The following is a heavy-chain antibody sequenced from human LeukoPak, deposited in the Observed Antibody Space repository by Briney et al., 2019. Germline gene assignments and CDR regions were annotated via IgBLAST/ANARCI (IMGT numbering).Heavy chain of an antibody. D-gene: IGHD2-2*01. J-gene: IGHJ6*02. CDR1: GGTFSSYA. CDR2: IIAILVVA. Sequence: SVKDSCKAPGGTFSSYAISWVPQAPGQGLEWMASIIAILVVAYYAQKYRGRVTITADKSTSSAYMELSSLRSEDTAVNSCARAIGYCSSTSCSQTNDFYYYGMDVWGQGTTVTVSS. CDR3: ARAIGYCSSTSCSQTNDFYYYGMDV. V-gene: IGHV1-69*04.